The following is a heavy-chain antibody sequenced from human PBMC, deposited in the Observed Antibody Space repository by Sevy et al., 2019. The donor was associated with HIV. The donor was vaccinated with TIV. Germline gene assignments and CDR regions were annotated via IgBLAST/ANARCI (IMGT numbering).Heavy chain of an antibody. CDR3: ARSPPVVVVPGAPSWFDP. CDR1: GGSFSDNY. J-gene: IGHJ5*02. D-gene: IGHD2-2*01. CDR2: ASRTGST. V-gene: IGHV4-34*01. Sequence: SETLSLTCAVYGGSFSDNYWTWIRQTPGRGLEWIGEASRTGSTNYNPSPKSRVTISVDTSKKQFSPKLNSVTAADTAVYFCARSPPVVVVPGAPSWFDPWGQGTLVTVSS.